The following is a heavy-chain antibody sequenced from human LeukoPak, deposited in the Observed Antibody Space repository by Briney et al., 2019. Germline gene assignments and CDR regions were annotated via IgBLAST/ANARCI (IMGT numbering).Heavy chain of an antibody. V-gene: IGHV3-11*01. D-gene: IGHD3-22*01. CDR1: GFTFSDYY. J-gene: IGHJ4*02. CDR2: ISSSGSTI. Sequence: GGSLRLSCAASGFTFSDYYMSWIRQAPGKGLEWVSYISSSGSTIYYADSVKGRFTISRDNAKNSLYLQMNSLRAEDTAVYYCRYYYDSSGPRPWDYWGQGTLVTVSS. CDR3: RYYYDSSGPRPWDY.